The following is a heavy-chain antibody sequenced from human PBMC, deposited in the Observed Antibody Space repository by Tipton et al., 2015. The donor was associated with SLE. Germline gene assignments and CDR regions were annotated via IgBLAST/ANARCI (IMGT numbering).Heavy chain of an antibody. CDR1: GFIFSSYV. CDR3: ANLDSILLVDR. V-gene: IGHV3-30*04. Sequence: SLRLSCAASGFIFSSYVMYWVRQAPGKGLEWVAIISNDGRKTYYADSVKGRFTISRDNSMNTVHLQMDSLRPDDTAVYYCANLDSILLVDRWGQGTLVTVSS. D-gene: IGHD3-10*01. J-gene: IGHJ5*02. CDR2: ISNDGRKT.